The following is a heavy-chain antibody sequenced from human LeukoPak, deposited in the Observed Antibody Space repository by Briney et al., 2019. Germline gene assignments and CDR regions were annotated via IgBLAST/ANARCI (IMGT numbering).Heavy chain of an antibody. D-gene: IGHD1-14*01. J-gene: IGHJ6*02. CDR3: AKIRGPGLGYYYGMDV. Sequence: GRSLRLSCAASGFTFRSYGMHWVRQAPGKGLEWVAVISYGGSKKYYADSVKGRFTISRDNSKNTLYLQMNSLRAEDTAVYYCAKIRGPGLGYYYGMDVWGQGTTVTVSS. CDR1: GFTFRSYG. V-gene: IGHV3-30*18. CDR2: ISYGGSKK.